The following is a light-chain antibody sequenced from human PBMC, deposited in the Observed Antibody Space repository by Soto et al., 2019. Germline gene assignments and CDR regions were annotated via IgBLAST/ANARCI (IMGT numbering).Light chain of an antibody. CDR3: QQSYTTPRT. CDR2: AAS. Sequence: DLPLTQSPSSLSASVGDRVTITCRASQSITSYLNWYQQKPGKAPKLLIYAASTLQTGVPSRFSGSGSGTDFTLTIGSLQPEDFTVYFCQQSYTTPRTFGQGTRV. V-gene: IGKV1-39*01. CDR1: QSITSY. J-gene: IGKJ1*01.